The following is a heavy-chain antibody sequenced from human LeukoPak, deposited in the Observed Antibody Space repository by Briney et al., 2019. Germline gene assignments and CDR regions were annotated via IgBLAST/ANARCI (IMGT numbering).Heavy chain of an antibody. D-gene: IGHD1-14*01. J-gene: IGHJ6*03. CDR2: ISGSGDAT. Sequence: GGSLRLSCAVSGFIFSNYAMSWVRQAPGKGLEWVSSISGSGDATKYADSVMGRFTISRDNSKNTLSLQMNSLIAEDMAVYYCAKTGFQWGYYFYYMDVWGKGTTVTVSS. V-gene: IGHV3-23*01. CDR3: AKTGFQWGYYFYYMDV. CDR1: GFIFSNYA.